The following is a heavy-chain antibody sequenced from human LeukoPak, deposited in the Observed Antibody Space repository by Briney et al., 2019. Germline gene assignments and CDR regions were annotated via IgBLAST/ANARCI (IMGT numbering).Heavy chain of an antibody. CDR2: IYSGGST. Sequence: PGGSLRLSCAASGFTVSSNYMSWVRQAPGKGLEWVSVIYSGGSTYYADSVKGRFTISRDNSKNTLYLQMNSQRAEDTAVYYCARDSHPGGYYYYGMDVWGQGTTVTVSS. CDR3: ARDSHPGGYYYYGMDV. J-gene: IGHJ6*02. CDR1: GFTVSSNY. V-gene: IGHV3-53*01. D-gene: IGHD1-1*01.